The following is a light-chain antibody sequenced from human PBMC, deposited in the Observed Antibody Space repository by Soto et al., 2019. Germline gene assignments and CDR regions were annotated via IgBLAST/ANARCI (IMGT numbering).Light chain of an antibody. CDR3: QHYGSSPPFFT. CDR1: QSVSSSF. V-gene: IGKV3-20*01. CDR2: GAS. Sequence: EIVLTQSPGTLSLSPGERATLSCRASQSVSSSFLAWYQHKPGQAPRLLIYGASFRATGIPDRFSGSGSGTDFTLTITTLEPEDFAVYYCQHYGSSPPFFTFGPGTKVDIK. J-gene: IGKJ3*01.